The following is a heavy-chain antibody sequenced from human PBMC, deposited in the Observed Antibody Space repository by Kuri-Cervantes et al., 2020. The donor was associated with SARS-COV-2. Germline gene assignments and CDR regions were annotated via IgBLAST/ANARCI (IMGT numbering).Heavy chain of an antibody. CDR2: INHSGST. CDR1: GESFSGYY. Sequence: SETLSLTCAVYGESFSGYYWGWIRQPPGKGLEWIGEINHSGSTNSNPTLKSRVTISVDTSKNQFSLKLSSVTAADTAVYYCARVRFSSGYYYYYGMDVWGQGTTVTVSS. J-gene: IGHJ6*02. D-gene: IGHD3-22*01. V-gene: IGHV4-34*01. CDR3: ARVRFSSGYYYYYGMDV.